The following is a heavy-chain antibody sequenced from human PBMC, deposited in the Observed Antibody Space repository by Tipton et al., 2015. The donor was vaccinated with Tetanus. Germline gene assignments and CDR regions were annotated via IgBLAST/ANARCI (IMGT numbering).Heavy chain of an antibody. CDR1: GGSISSYY. D-gene: IGHD6-13*01. J-gene: IGHJ4*02. Sequence: TLSLTCTVSGGSISSYYWNWIRQPPGKGLEWIGHIYFNGSTTYNPSLKSRVTISRGASKNQFSLNLTSVTAADTAVYYYARGGITAAGILDYWGQGTLVTVSS. CDR3: ARGGITAAGILDY. CDR2: IYFNGST. V-gene: IGHV4-59*08.